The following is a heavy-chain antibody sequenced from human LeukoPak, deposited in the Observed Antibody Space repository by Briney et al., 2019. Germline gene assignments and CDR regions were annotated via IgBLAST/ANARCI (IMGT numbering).Heavy chain of an antibody. CDR2: IYYSGST. CDR3: AREKYSWDYFDY. CDR1: GGSISSYY. J-gene: IGHJ4*02. Sequence: SETLSLTCTVSGGSISSYYWSWIRQPPGKGLEWIGYIYYSGSTNYNPSLKSRVTISVDTSKYQFSLKLSSVTAADTAVYYCAREKYSWDYFDYWGQGTLVTVSS. D-gene: IGHD2-15*01. V-gene: IGHV4-59*01.